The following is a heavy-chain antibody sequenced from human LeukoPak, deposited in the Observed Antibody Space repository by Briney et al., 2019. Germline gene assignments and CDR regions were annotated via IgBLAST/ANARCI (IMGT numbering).Heavy chain of an antibody. V-gene: IGHV4-61*02. CDR3: VRQDYDFWSGYYDY. J-gene: IGHJ4*02. CDR2: IDISGNT. D-gene: IGHD3-3*01. Sequence: PSETLSLTCTVSSGSISSGRYYWSWIRQPAGKGLEWIGRIDISGNTYYNPSLKSRVTISIDTSRNQFSLKLNSVTAADTAVYFCVRQDYDFWSGYYDYWGQGTLVTVSS. CDR1: SGSISSGRYY.